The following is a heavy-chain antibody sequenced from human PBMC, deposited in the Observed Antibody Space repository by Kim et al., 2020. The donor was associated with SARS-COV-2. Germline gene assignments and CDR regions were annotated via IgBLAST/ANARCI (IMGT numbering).Heavy chain of an antibody. CDR2: MNPNSGNT. D-gene: IGHD6-13*01. CDR3: ARGRIAAAGTGDRGWFDP. V-gene: IGHV1-8*01. J-gene: IGHJ5*02. Sequence: ASVKVSCKASGYTFTSYDINWVRQATGQGLEWMGWMNPNSGNTGYAQKFQGRVTMTRNTSISTAYMELSSLRSEDTAVYYCARGRIAAAGTGDRGWFDPWGQGTLVTVSS. CDR1: GYTFTSYD.